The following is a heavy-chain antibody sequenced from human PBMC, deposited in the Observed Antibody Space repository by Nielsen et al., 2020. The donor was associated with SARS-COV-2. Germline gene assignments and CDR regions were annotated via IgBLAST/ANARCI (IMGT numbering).Heavy chain of an antibody. CDR2: ISWNSGSI. Sequence: SLKISCAASGFTFDDYAMHWVRQAPGKGLEWVSGISWNSGSIGYADSVKGRFTISRDNAKNSLYLQMNSLRRGDTAVYFCAKGGVPASRSHYSYYYMDVWGKGTTVTVSS. J-gene: IGHJ6*03. CDR1: GFTFDDYA. CDR3: AKGGVPASRSHYSYYYMDV. V-gene: IGHV3-9*01. D-gene: IGHD2-2*01.